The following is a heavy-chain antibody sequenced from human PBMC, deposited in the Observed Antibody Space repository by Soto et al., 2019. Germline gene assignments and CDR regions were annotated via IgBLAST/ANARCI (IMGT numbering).Heavy chain of an antibody. Sequence: PSETLSLTCTITGGSISSYYWTWIRQPPGKGLEWIGRIYTSGSTNYNPSLKSRVTVSVNTSKNQFSLKLSSVTAADTAVYYCARSIAAVAYDWFDPWGQGTLVTVSS. D-gene: IGHD6-13*01. CDR2: IYTSGST. CDR3: ARSIAAVAYDWFDP. J-gene: IGHJ5*02. V-gene: IGHV4-4*07. CDR1: GGSISSYY.